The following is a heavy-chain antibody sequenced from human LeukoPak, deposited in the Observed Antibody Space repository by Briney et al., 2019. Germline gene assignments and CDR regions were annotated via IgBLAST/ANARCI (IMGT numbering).Heavy chain of an antibody. J-gene: IGHJ3*01. CDR1: GYTFTGYY. D-gene: IGHD2-8*01. V-gene: IGHV1-2*02. CDR3: ARDCVFPTPSLYDDAFDF. Sequence: ASVMVSCKASGYTFTGYYMQWVRQAPAQGLEGMGWINPSTGGTNYAQKFQGRVTMTKDTSISTAYIELSGLRSDDAVMYYCARDCVFPTPSLYDDAFDFWGQGTMVLVSS. CDR2: INPSTGGT.